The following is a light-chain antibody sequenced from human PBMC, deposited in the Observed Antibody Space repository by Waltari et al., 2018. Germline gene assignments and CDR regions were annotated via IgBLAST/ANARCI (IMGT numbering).Light chain of an antibody. CDR2: TAS. V-gene: IGKV1-5*03. CDR3: QHYNSHSPFP. CDR1: QSISRW. J-gene: IGKJ2*01. Sequence: DIQLTQSPSTLSASVVNGVTITCRASQSISRWLAWYPQKPGKAPKLLSPTASSLESGVPSRFSGTGSGTEFTLTISNLQRDDFATYYCQHYNSHSPFPFGQGTKLEIK.